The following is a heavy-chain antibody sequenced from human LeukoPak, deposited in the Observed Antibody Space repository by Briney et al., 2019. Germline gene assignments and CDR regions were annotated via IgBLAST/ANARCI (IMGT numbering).Heavy chain of an antibody. CDR1: GYTFTSYA. CDR2: INTNTGNP. V-gene: IGHV7-4-1*02. D-gene: IGHD3-22*01. CDR3: ARGELDYYDSSCYYYYFDY. Sequence: ASVKVSCTASGYTFTSYAMNWVRQAPGQGLEWMGWINTNTGNPTYAQGFTGRFVFSLDTSVSTAYLQISSLKAEDTAVYYCARGELDYYDSSCYYYYFDYWGQGTLVTVSS. J-gene: IGHJ4*02.